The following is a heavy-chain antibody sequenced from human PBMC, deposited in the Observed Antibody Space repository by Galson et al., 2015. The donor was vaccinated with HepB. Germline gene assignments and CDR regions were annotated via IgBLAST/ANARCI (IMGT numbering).Heavy chain of an antibody. CDR1: GGTFSSYA. Sequence: SVKVSCKASGGTFSSYAISWVRQAPGQGLEWMGGIIPIFGTANYAQKFQGRVTITADKSTSTAYMELSSLRSEDTAVYYCARSSRDYYDSSAFNWFDPWGQGTLVTVSS. D-gene: IGHD3-22*01. J-gene: IGHJ5*02. V-gene: IGHV1-69*06. CDR3: ARSSRDYYDSSAFNWFDP. CDR2: IIPIFGTA.